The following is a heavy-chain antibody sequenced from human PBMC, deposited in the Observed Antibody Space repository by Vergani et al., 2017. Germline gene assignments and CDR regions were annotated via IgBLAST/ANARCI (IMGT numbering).Heavy chain of an antibody. CDR1: GFTFSSYS. Sequence: EVQLVESGGGLVKPGGSLRLSCAASGFTFSSYSMNWVRQAPGKGLEWVSSISSSSSYIYYADSVKGRFTISRDNAKNSLYLQMNSLRAEDTAVYYCARDKAVAGGRTYYYYGMDVWGQGTTVTVSS. CDR2: ISSSSSYI. V-gene: IGHV3-21*01. D-gene: IGHD6-19*01. CDR3: ARDKAVAGGRTYYYYGMDV. J-gene: IGHJ6*02.